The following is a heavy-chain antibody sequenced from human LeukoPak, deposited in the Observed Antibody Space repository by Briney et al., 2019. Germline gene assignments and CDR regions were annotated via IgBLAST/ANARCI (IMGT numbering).Heavy chain of an antibody. CDR2: INHSGST. V-gene: IGHV4-34*01. CDR3: ARGQYQLLSEWRRYNWFDP. D-gene: IGHD2-2*01. J-gene: IGHJ5*02. Sequence: SETLSLTCAVYGGSFSGYYWSWIRQPPGKGRQWIGEINHSGSTNYNPSLKSRVTISVDTSKNQFSLKLSSVTAADTAVYYCARGQYQLLSEWRRYNWFDPWGQGTLVTVSS. CDR1: GGSFSGYY.